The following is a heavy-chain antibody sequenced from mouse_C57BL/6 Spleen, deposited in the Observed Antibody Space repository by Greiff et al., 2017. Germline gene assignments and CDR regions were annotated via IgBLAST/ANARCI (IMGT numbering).Heavy chain of an antibody. J-gene: IGHJ2*01. D-gene: IGHD2-4*01. CDR1: GFSLTSYG. Sequence: VQLQQSGPGLVAPSQRLSITCTVSGFSLTSYGVHWVRQPPGKGLEWLVVIWSDGSTTYNSALKSRLSISKDNSKSQVFLKMNSLQTDDTAMYYCARHGYDSNYFDYWGQGTTLTVSS. CDR2: IWSDGST. CDR3: ARHGYDSNYFDY. V-gene: IGHV2-6-1*01.